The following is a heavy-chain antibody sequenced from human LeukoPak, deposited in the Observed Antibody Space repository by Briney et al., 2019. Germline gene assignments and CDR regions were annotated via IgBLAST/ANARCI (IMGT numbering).Heavy chain of an antibody. D-gene: IGHD1-26*01. CDR3: ARAYSGRYGLGYYYMDV. V-gene: IGHV3-21*01. CDR1: GFTFSSYW. J-gene: IGHJ6*03. Sequence: GSLRLSCAASGFTFSSYWMHWVRQAPGKGLEWVSSISSSSSYIYYADSVKGRFTTSRYNAKNSLYLQMNSLRADDTAVYYCARAYSGRYGLGYYYMDVWGKGTTVTISS. CDR2: ISSSSSYI.